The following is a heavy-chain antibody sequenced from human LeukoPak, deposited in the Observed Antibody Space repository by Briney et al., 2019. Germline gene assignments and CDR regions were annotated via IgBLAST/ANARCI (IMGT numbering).Heavy chain of an antibody. CDR3: ARTPGLHAFDI. CDR1: GFTFSGYS. CDR2: ISTSSSYI. V-gene: IGHV3-21*01. J-gene: IGHJ3*02. Sequence: GGSLRLSCAASGFTFSGYSMNWVRQAPGKGLEWVSSISTSSSYIYYADSVRGRFTISRDNAKNSLYLQMNSLRAEDTAVYYRARTPGLHAFDIWGQGTMVTVSS.